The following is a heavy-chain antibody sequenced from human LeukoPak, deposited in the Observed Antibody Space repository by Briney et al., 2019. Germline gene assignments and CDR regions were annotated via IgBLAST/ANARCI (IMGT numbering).Heavy chain of an antibody. D-gene: IGHD4-23*01. V-gene: IGHV7-4-1*02. CDR1: GYTFTSYP. CDR3: ARTLSGGNYVFFDFDY. Sequence: GASVKVSCKASGYTFTSYPMNWVRQAPGQGLEWMGWINTNTGNPTYAQGFTGQFVFSLDTSVSTAYLQISSLKAEDTAVYYCARTLSGGNYVFFDFDYWGQGTLVTVSS. J-gene: IGHJ4*02. CDR2: INTNTGNP.